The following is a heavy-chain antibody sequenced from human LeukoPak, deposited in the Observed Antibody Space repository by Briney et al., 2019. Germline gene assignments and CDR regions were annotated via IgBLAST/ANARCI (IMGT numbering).Heavy chain of an antibody. CDR3: AKGKWFGELLGIDY. J-gene: IGHJ4*02. CDR1: GFTFSSYG. V-gene: IGHV3-30*18. CDR2: ISYDGSNK. D-gene: IGHD3-10*01. Sequence: GRSLRLSCAASGFTFSSYGMHWVRQAPGKGLEWVAVISYDGSNKYYADSVKGRFTLSRDNSKNTLYLQMTSLRAGDSAVYYCAKGKWFGELLGIDYWGQGTLVTVSS.